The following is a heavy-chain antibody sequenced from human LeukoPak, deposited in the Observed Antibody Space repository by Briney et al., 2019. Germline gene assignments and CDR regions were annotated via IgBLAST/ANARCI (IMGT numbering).Heavy chain of an antibody. Sequence: ASVKVSCKASGYTFTSYYMHWVRQAPGQGLEWMGWINPNSGGTNYAQKFQGRVTMTRDTSISTAYMELSRLRSDDTAVYYCARTDYGGNGDAFDIWGQGTMVTVSS. V-gene: IGHV1-2*02. J-gene: IGHJ3*02. CDR2: INPNSGGT. D-gene: IGHD4-23*01. CDR1: GYTFTSYY. CDR3: ARTDYGGNGDAFDI.